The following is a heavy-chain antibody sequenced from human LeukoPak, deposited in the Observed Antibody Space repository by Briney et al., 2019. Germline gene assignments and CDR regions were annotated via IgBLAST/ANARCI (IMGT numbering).Heavy chain of an antibody. CDR2: IYTGGST. Sequence: SETLSLTCTVSGGSISSYYWSWIRQPAGKGLEWIGRIYTGGSTNYNPSLKSRVTMSVDTSKNQFSLKLSSVTAADTAVYYCARLPVTTSPRPLFSFDIWGQGTMVTVSS. D-gene: IGHD4-11*01. V-gene: IGHV4-4*07. CDR1: GGSISSYY. J-gene: IGHJ3*02. CDR3: ARLPVTTSPRPLFSFDI.